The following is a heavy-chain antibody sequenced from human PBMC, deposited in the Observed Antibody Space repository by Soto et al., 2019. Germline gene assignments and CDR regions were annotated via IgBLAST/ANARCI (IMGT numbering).Heavy chain of an antibody. CDR2: ISYDGSNK. J-gene: IGHJ4*02. Sequence: PGGSLRLSCAASGFTFSSYAMHWVRQAPGKGLEWVAVISYDGSNKYYADSVKGRFAISRDNSKNTLYLQMNSLRAEDTAVYYCARDPGFFHWGQGTLVTVSS. CDR3: ARDPGFFH. CDR1: GFTFSSYA. V-gene: IGHV3-30*09.